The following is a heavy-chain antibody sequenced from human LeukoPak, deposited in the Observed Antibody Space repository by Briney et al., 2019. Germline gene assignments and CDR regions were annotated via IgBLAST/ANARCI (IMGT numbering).Heavy chain of an antibody. J-gene: IGHJ4*01. CDR1: GFTFTDYW. CDR2: IRQEGSEK. CDR3: ARDGTAAGLYFDL. V-gene: IGHV3-7*01. D-gene: IGHD6-13*01. Sequence: GGSLRLSCAVSGFTFTDYWMNWVRQAPGKGLEGVASIRQEGSEKTYVDSVKGRFTISRDNTKNSLSLQVNSLRVEDTAVYYCARDGTAAGLYFDLWGQGTLVTVSS.